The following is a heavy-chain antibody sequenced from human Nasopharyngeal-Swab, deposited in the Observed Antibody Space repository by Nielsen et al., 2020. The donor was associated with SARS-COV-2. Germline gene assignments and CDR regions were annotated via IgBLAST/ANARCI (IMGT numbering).Heavy chain of an antibody. J-gene: IGHJ4*02. D-gene: IGHD1-1*01. CDR3: ARAGTTSPETPFDY. Sequence: WIRQPPGKGLEWIGEIYHSGSTNYNPSLKNRVTISVDKSKNQFSLKLSSVTAADTAVYYCARAGTTSPETPFDYWGQGTLVTVSS. V-gene: IGHV4-4*02. CDR2: IYHSGST.